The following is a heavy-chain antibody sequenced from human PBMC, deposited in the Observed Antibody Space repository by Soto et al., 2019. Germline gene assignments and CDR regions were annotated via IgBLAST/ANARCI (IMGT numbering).Heavy chain of an antibody. J-gene: IGHJ3*02. CDR3: ARRLVGAFDI. Sequence: QVQLVQSGAEVKKPGSSVKVSCKASGGTFSSYTISWVRQAPGQGLEWMGRIIPILGIANYAQKFQGRVTINADKSTSTAYMELSSLRSEDTDVYYCARRLVGAFDIWGQGTMVTVSS. CDR1: GGTFSSYT. D-gene: IGHD6-19*01. V-gene: IGHV1-69*02. CDR2: IIPILGIA.